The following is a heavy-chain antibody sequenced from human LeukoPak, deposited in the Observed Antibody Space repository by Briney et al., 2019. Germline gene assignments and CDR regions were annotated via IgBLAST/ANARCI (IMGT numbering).Heavy chain of an antibody. D-gene: IGHD3-10*01. J-gene: IGHJ4*02. V-gene: IGHV1-69*13. Sequence: ASVKVSCKASGGTFSSYAISWVRQAPGQGLEWMGGIIPIFGTANYAQKFQGRVTITADESTSTAYMELSSLRSEDTAIYYCARAETDHYYFDYLGQGIQVTVSS. CDR3: ARAETDHYYFDY. CDR2: IIPIFGTA. CDR1: GGTFSSYA.